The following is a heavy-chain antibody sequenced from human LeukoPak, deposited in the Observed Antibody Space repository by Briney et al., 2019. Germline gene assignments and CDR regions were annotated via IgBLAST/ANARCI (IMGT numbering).Heavy chain of an antibody. J-gene: IGHJ4*02. CDR3: ARPRTGYYDFWSGYVH. CDR2: INLSGST. D-gene: IGHD3-3*01. CDR1: GESFSGYY. V-gene: IGHV4-34*01. Sequence: PPETLSLSCAVYGESFSGYYWSWIRQPPGKGLEWIGEINLSGSTNYTPSLKSRVTISVATSKNKFSLKLSSVTAADTAVYYCARPRTGYYDFWSGYVHWGQGTLVTVSS.